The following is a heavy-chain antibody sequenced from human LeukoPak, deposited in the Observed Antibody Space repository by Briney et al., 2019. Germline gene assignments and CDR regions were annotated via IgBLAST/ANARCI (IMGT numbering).Heavy chain of an antibody. D-gene: IGHD3-10*01. CDR3: AKGEDYGSGTVHFAS. CDR1: GGSISSSNW. V-gene: IGHV4-4*02. Sequence: SGTLSLTCAVSGGSISSSNWWSWVRQPPGKGLEWIGEIYHGVSTNYNPSLKSRVAMSVDRSRNQFSLQLSSVTAADTAVYYCAKGEDYGSGTVHFASWGQGTLVTVSS. J-gene: IGHJ4*02. CDR2: IYHGVST.